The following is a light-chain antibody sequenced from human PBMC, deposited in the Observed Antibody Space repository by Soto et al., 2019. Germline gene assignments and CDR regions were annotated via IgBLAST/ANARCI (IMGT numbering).Light chain of an antibody. CDR2: KAS. V-gene: IGKV1-5*03. J-gene: IGKJ1*01. CDR3: QQYNSYSGT. CDR1: QSISSW. Sequence: DIQMTQSPSTLSASVGGRVTITCRASQSISSWLAWYQQKPGKAPKLLIYKASSLESGVPSRFSGSGSGTEFTLTISSLQPDDFATYYCQQYNSYSGTFGQGTKVDI.